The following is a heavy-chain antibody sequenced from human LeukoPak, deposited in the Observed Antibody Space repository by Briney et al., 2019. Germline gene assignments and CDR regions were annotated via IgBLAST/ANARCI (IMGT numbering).Heavy chain of an antibody. Sequence: GGSLRLSCAASGFTFSSYGMHWVRQAPGKGLEWVAFIRYDGSNKYYADSVKGRFTISRDNSKNTLYLQMNSLRAEDTAVYYCTTAIWFGELLSEYWGQGTLVTVSS. J-gene: IGHJ4*02. D-gene: IGHD3-10*01. CDR3: TTAIWFGELLSEY. CDR2: IRYDGSNK. V-gene: IGHV3-30*02. CDR1: GFTFSSYG.